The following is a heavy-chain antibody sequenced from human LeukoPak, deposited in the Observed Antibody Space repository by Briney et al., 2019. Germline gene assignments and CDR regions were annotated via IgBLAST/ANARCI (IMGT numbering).Heavy chain of an antibody. Sequence: GGSLRLSCAASGFTFRTYSMNWVRQAPGKGLEWVSYISTSSSTIYYADSVKGRLTISRDNAENSLYLQMNSLRVEDTAVYYCARDYTRDVYNIWGQGTLVTVSS. V-gene: IGHV3-48*01. D-gene: IGHD3-9*01. CDR1: GFTFRTYS. J-gene: IGHJ4*02. CDR3: ARDYTRDVYNI. CDR2: ISTSSSTI.